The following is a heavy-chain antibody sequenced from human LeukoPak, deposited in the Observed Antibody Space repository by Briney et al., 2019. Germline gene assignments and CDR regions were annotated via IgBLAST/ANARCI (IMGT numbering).Heavy chain of an antibody. V-gene: IGHV4-59*01. CDR3: ARSSNTYFGSGSYFPPLFDS. D-gene: IGHD3-10*01. CDR1: GGSISGYY. Sequence: SETLSLTCTVSGGSISGYYWSWIRQPPGKGLEWIGYIYYSGSTNYNPSLKSRVIISVDPSKNQFSLKLSSVTAADTAVFHCARSSNTYFGSGSYFPPLFDSWGQGTLVTVSS. J-gene: IGHJ4*02. CDR2: IYYSGST.